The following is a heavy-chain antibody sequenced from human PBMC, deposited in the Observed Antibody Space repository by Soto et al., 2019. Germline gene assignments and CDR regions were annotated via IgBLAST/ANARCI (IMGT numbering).Heavy chain of an antibody. D-gene: IGHD6-19*01. CDR3: ARDGSSVWDPVTFDY. CDR1: GFTFSSYG. Sequence: QMQLVESGRGVVQPGRSLRLSCAASGFTFSSYGMHWVRQAPGKGLEWVAVKWYDGSNKYYADSVKGRFTISRDNSKNTLYLQMNSLRAEDTAVYYCARDGSSVWDPVTFDYWGQGTLVTVSS. CDR2: KWYDGSNK. V-gene: IGHV3-33*01. J-gene: IGHJ4*02.